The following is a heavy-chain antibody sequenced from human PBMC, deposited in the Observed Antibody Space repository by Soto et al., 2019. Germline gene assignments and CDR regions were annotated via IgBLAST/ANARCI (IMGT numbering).Heavy chain of an antibody. Sequence: EVQLVESGGALDQPGGSLSPPLPAPGLPLVTFSMTGSARLPGKGLEWVSYISSSSSTIYYADSVKGRFTISRDNAKNSLYLQMNSLRDEDTAVYYCARGAGSGWYFDYWGQGTLVTVSS. CDR3: ARGAGSGWYFDY. V-gene: IGHV3-48*02. J-gene: IGHJ4*02. CDR2: ISSSSSTI. CDR1: GLPLVTFS. D-gene: IGHD6-19*01.